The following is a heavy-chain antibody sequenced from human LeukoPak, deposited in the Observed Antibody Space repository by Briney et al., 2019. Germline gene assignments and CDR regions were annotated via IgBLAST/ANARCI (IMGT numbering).Heavy chain of an antibody. CDR2: INPNSGGT. V-gene: IGHV1-2*02. CDR1: GYTFTGYY. Sequence: ASVKVSCKASGYTFTGYYMHWVRQAPGQGLEWMGWINPNSGGTNYAQKFQGRVTMTRDTSISTAYMELSSLRSEDTAVYYCARDTRRGSPCWFDPWGQGTLVTVSS. J-gene: IGHJ5*02. CDR3: ARDTRRGSPCWFDP.